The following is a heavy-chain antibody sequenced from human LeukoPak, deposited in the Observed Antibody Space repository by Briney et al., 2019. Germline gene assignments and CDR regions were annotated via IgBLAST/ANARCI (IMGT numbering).Heavy chain of an antibody. J-gene: IGHJ6*02. CDR1: GYTFTSYD. V-gene: IGHV1-8*03. D-gene: IGHD3-9*01. CDR3: ASLYYDILTGYYQGDYYYGMDV. CDR2: MNPNSGNT. Sequence: ASVKVSCKASGYTFTSYDINWVRQATGQGLEWMGWMNPNSGNTGYAQKFQGRVTITRNTSISTAYMELSSLRSEDTAVYYCASLYYDILTGYYQGDYYYGMDVWGQGTTVTVSS.